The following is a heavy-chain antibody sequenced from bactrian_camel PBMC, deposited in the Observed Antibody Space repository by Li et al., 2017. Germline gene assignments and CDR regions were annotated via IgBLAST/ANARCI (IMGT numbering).Heavy chain of an antibody. J-gene: IGHJ4*01. D-gene: IGHD6*01. CDR3: ASYGDKWEYKY. V-gene: IGHV3S40*01. CDR2: IDSGGSTT. Sequence: VQLVESGGGLVQPGGSLKLSCTTSGFAFSVYYMAWVRQAPGKGREWVTSIDSGGSTTYYADSVKGRFTASRDNAQNTVYLQMNSLKSEDTARYYCASYGDKWEYKYWGQGTQVTVS. CDR1: GFAFSVYY.